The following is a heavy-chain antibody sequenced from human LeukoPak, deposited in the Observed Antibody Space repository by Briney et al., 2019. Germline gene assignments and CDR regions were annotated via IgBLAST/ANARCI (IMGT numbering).Heavy chain of an antibody. V-gene: IGHV3-23*01. Sequence: GGSLRLSCAASGFTFSSYGMSWVRQAPGKGLEWVSAINSGGITYYTDSVKGRFVISRDNSKNTLYLQMNSLRAEDTAVYYCAKCGSASCYDSFGVWGQGTMVTVSS. D-gene: IGHD2-15*01. J-gene: IGHJ3*01. CDR2: INSGGIT. CDR1: GFTFSSYG. CDR3: AKCGSASCYDSFGV.